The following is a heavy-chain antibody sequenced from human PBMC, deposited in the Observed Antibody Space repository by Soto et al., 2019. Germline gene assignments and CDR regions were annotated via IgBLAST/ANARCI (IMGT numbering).Heavy chain of an antibody. CDR3: ARRSAAGP. D-gene: IGHD6-25*01. CDR1: GGSFSGYY. CDR2: INHSGST. Sequence: QVQLQQWGAGLLKPSETLSLTCAVYGGSFSGYYWSWIRQPPGKGLEWIGEINHSGSTNYNPSLXTXVXTSVDTSKNQFSLKLSSVTAADTAVYYCARRSAAGPWGQGTLVTVSS. J-gene: IGHJ5*02. V-gene: IGHV4-34*01.